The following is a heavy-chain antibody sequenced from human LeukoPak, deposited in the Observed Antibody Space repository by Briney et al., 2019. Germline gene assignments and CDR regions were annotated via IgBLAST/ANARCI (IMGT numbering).Heavy chain of an antibody. J-gene: IGHJ4*02. V-gene: IGHV1-2*02. D-gene: IGHD2-2*01. CDR2: IIPDSGGA. CDR1: GYTFTNYY. Sequence: ASVTVSCKTSGYTFTNYYVHWVRQAPGQGLEWMGYIIPDSGGADYDQRFQGRVTMTRDKSISTVYIELSSLRSDDTALYYCSTEDKYCGSANCGKYWGQGTLVTVSS. CDR3: STEDKYCGSANCGKY.